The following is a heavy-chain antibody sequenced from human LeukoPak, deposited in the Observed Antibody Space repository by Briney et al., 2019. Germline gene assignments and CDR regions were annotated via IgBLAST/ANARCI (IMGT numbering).Heavy chain of an antibody. V-gene: IGHV1-2*02. CDR2: INPKSGVT. D-gene: IGHD6-6*01. CDR3: ARDLGVAVRPFSLFY. J-gene: IGHJ4*02. CDR1: GGTFSSYA. Sequence: GASVKVSCKASGGTFSSYAISWVRQAPGQGPEWMGWINPKSGVTNYAQKFQGRVTMTSDTFISTAYMNFSRLRSDDTAMYYCARDLGVAVRPFSLFYWGQGTLVTVSS.